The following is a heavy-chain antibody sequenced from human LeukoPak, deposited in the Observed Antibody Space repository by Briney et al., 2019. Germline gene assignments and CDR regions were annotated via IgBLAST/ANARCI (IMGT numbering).Heavy chain of an antibody. CDR3: ARDQIQLWLRYYFDY. V-gene: IGHV3-30-3*01. Sequence: PGRSLRLSCAASGFTFSSYAMHWVRQAPGKGLGWVAVISYDGSNKYYADSVKGRFTISRDNSKNTLYLQMNSLRAEDTAVYYCARDQIQLWLRYYFDYWGQGTLVTVSS. CDR1: GFTFSSYA. J-gene: IGHJ4*02. D-gene: IGHD5-18*01. CDR2: ISYDGSNK.